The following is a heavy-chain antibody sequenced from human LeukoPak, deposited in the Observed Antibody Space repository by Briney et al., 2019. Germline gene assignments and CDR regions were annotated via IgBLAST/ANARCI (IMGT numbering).Heavy chain of an antibody. V-gene: IGHV1-18*01. J-gene: IGHJ4*02. CDR1: GYTFSSYG. CDR3: ARDLNDILLGDY. Sequence: GASVKVSCKASGYTFSSYGISWGRQAPGQGLEWMGWISAYNGNTNYAQKLQGRVTMTTDTSTSTAYMELRSLRSDDTAVYYCARDLNDILLGDYWGQGTLVTVSS. CDR2: ISAYNGNT. D-gene: IGHD3-9*01.